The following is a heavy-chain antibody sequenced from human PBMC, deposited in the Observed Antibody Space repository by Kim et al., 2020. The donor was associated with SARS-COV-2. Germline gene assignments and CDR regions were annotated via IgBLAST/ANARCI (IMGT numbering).Heavy chain of an antibody. Sequence: SETLSLTCTVSGGSISSSSYYWGWIRQPPGKGLEWIGSIYYSGSTYYNPSLKSRVTISVDTSKNQFSLKLSSVTAADTAVYYCARLIDIAAGGQQPPNTNWFDPWGQGTLVTVSS. J-gene: IGHJ5*02. CDR2: IYYSGST. CDR3: ARLIDIAAGGQQPPNTNWFDP. CDR1: GGSISSSSYY. V-gene: IGHV4-39*01. D-gene: IGHD6-6*01.